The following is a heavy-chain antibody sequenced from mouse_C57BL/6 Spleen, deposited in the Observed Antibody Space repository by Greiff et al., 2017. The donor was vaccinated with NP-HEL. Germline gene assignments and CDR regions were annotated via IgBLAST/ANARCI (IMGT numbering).Heavy chain of an antibody. J-gene: IGHJ4*01. V-gene: IGHV5-17*01. CDR2: ISSGSSTI. CDR3: ARPTTVVYYYAMDY. CDR1: GFTFSDYG. Sequence: EVKLMESGGGLVKPGGSLKLSCAASGFTFSDYGMHWVRQAPEKGLEWVAYISSGSSTIYYADTVKGRFTISRDNAKNTLFLQMTSLRSEDTAMYYCARPTTVVYYYAMDYWGQGTSVTVSS. D-gene: IGHD1-1*01.